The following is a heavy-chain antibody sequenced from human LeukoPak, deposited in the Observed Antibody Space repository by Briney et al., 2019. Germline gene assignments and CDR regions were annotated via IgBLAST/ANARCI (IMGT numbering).Heavy chain of an antibody. CDR2: IYYSGST. V-gene: IGHV4-59*01. D-gene: IGHD3-9*01. Sequence: SETLSLTCTVSGGSISSYYWSWIRQPPGKGLEWIGYIYYSGSTNYNPSLKSRVTISVDTSKNQFSLKLSSVTAADTAVYYCARGGVYYDILRPELDIWGQGTMVTVSS. CDR1: GGSISSYY. CDR3: ARGGVYYDILRPELDI. J-gene: IGHJ3*02.